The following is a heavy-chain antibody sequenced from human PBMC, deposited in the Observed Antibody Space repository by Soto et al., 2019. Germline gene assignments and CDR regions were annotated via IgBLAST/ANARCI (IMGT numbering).Heavy chain of an antibody. J-gene: IGHJ3*02. CDR2: IWYDGSSE. CDR1: GFTFSNYG. V-gene: IGHV3-33*01. CDR3: ARVPGSGTYYDNRIANDAFDI. Sequence: PGGSLRLSCAASGFTFSNYGVHWVRQAPGKGLEWVAVIWYDGSSEYYTESVKGRFTISRDNSKNTLYLQMNSLRAEDTAVYYCARVPGSGTYYDNRIANDAFDIWGQGXMVTVSS. D-gene: IGHD3-10*01.